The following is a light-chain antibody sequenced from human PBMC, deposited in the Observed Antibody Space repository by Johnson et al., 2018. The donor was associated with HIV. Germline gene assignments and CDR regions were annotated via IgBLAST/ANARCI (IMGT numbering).Light chain of an antibody. CDR2: ENN. CDR3: GTWDSRLRNV. V-gene: IGLV1-51*02. CDR1: SSNIGNNY. J-gene: IGLJ1*01. Sequence: QSVLTQPPSVYAAPGQKVTISCSGSSSNIGNNYVSWYQQLPGTAPKLLICENNKRPSGIPDRFSGSKSGTSATLGITGLQTGDEADYYCGTWDSRLRNVFGTGTKVTVL.